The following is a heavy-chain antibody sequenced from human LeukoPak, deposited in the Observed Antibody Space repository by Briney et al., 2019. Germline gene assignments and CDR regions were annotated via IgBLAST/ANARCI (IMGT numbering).Heavy chain of an antibody. D-gene: IGHD1-1*01. Sequence: SGTLSLTCAVSGGSISSNNRWGWVRQPPGKGLEWIGEIYHSGSPNYNPSLKSRVTISVDKSRNHFSLNLSSVTAADTAVYYCARVNINNWHSCDYWGQGTLVTVSS. CDR2: IYHSGSP. CDR3: ARVNINNWHSCDY. V-gene: IGHV4-4*02. J-gene: IGHJ4*02. CDR1: GGSISSNNR.